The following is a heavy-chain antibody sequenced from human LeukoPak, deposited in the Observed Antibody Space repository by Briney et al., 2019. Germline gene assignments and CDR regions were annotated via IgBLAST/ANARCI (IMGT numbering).Heavy chain of an antibody. D-gene: IGHD4-23*01. J-gene: IGHJ4*02. Sequence: GSLRLSCAASGFTFSSYTMNWVRQAPGKGLEWVSSISRSSSHIYYADSMKGRFTISRDNANNSLFLQMNSLRAEDTAVYYCARGGVSVGGNFDYWGQGTLVTVSS. CDR3: ARGGVSVGGNFDY. CDR2: ISRSSSHI. V-gene: IGHV3-21*01. CDR1: GFTFSSYT.